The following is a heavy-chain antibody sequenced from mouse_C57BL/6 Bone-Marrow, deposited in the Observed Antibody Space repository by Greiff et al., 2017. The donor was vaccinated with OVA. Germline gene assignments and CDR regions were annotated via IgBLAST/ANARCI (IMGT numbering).Heavy chain of an antibody. J-gene: IGHJ3*01. D-gene: IGHD1-1*01. CDR2: IRSKSNNYAT. CDR1: GFSFNTYA. CDR3: VRGDTTVAAPWFAY. Sequence: EVQGVESGGGLVQPKGSLKLSCAASGFSFNTYAMNWVRQAPGKGLEWVARIRSKSNNYATYYADSVKDRFTISRDDSESMLYLQMNNLKAEDTAMYYCVRGDTTVAAPWFAYWGKGTLVTVSA. V-gene: IGHV10-1*01.